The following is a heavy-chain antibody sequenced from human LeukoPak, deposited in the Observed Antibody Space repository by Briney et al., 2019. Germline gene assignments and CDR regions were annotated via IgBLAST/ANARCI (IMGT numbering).Heavy chain of an antibody. CDR2: VYYSGST. J-gene: IGHJ6*03. CDR3: ARQVGIAAAGHYYYYYYMDV. D-gene: IGHD6-13*01. CDR1: GGSISSSNYY. Sequence: SETLSLTCTVSGGSISSSNYYWGWIRQPPGKGLECIGSVYYSGSTYYNPSLKSRVTISVDTSKNQFSLKLSSVTAADTAVYYCARQVGIAAAGHYYYYYYMDVWGKGTTVTISS. V-gene: IGHV4-39*01.